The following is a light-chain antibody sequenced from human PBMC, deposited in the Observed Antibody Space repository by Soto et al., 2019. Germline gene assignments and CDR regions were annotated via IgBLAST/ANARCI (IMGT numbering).Light chain of an antibody. Sequence: DIQMTQSPSTLSASVGDRVTITCRASQSISSCLAWYHQKPGKAPKLLIFKASSLESGVPSRCSGSGSGTEFTLTSISLQPDDFATYYCQQYNSYSRTFGQGTKVEIK. J-gene: IGKJ1*01. V-gene: IGKV1-5*03. CDR1: QSISSC. CDR3: QQYNSYSRT. CDR2: KAS.